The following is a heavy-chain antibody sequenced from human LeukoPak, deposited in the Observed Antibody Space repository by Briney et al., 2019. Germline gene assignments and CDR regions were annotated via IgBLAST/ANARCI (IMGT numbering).Heavy chain of an antibody. J-gene: IGHJ6*03. V-gene: IGHV1-46*01. CDR1: GYTFTSYY. D-gene: IGHD3-9*01. CDR2: INPSGGST. Sequence: ASVKVSCKASGYTFTSYYMHWVRQAPGQGLEWMGIINPSGGSTSYAQKFQGRDTMTRDMSTSTVYMELSSLRSEDTAVYYCARTPYYDILTGYAVQRYSYYMDVWGKGTTVTVSS. CDR3: ARTPYYDILTGYAVQRYSYYMDV.